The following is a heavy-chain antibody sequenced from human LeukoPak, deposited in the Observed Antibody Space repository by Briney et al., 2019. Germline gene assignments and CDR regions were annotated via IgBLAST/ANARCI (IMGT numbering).Heavy chain of an antibody. Sequence: GASVKVSCKASGYTFTRYVISWVRQAPRQGLEWVGWISAYNGNTNYAQKLQGRVTLTTATSTSTAYMELRSLRSDDTTVYYCAALTGIGGVDYWGQGALVTVSS. V-gene: IGHV1-18*01. CDR3: AALTGIGGVDY. D-gene: IGHD7-27*01. CDR1: GYTFTRYV. CDR2: ISAYNGNT. J-gene: IGHJ4*02.